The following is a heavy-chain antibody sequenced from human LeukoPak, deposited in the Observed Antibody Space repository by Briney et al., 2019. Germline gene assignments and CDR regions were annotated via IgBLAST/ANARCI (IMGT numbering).Heavy chain of an antibody. CDR2: IYYSGST. CDR1: GGSISSSSYY. V-gene: IGHV4-39*01. CDR3: ARQSVVPAATNIFDH. J-gene: IGHJ4*02. D-gene: IGHD2-2*01. Sequence: SETLSLTCTVSGGSISSSSYYWGWIRQPPGKGLEWIGSIYYSGSTYYNPSLKSRVTISVDTSKNQFSLKLSSVTAADTAVYYCARQSVVPAATNIFDHWGQGTLVTVSS.